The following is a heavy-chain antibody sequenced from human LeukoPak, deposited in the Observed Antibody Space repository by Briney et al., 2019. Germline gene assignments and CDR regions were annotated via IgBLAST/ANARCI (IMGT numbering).Heavy chain of an antibody. Sequence: SETLSLTCTVSGGSISSYYWSWIRQPPGKGLEWIGQIYSSGSTNYNPSLKSRVTISLHTSKNQFSLKLSSVTAADTAVYYCARGAYDRSGYHAPYSDYWGQGTLVTVSS. CDR2: IYSSGST. D-gene: IGHD3-22*01. J-gene: IGHJ4*02. V-gene: IGHV4-59*01. CDR3: ARGAYDRSGYHAPYSDY. CDR1: GGSISSYY.